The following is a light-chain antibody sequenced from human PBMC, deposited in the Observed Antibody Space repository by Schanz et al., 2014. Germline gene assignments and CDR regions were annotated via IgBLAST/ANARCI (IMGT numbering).Light chain of an antibody. CDR2: DVN. CDR1: SSDVGGYNY. V-gene: IGLV2-14*01. CDR3: NSYAGSNNWV. J-gene: IGLJ3*02. Sequence: QSVLTQPASVSGSPGQSITISCTGTSSDVGGYNYVSWYQQHPGKAPKLMIYDVNNRPSGVSNRFSGSKSGNTASLTVSGLQAEDEADYYCNSYAGSNNWVFGGGTKLTVL.